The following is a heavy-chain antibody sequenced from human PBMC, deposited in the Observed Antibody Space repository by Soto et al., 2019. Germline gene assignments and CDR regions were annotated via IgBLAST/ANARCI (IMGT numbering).Heavy chain of an antibody. J-gene: IGHJ4*02. Sequence: EVQLVESGGGLVQPGGSLRLSCAASGFTFSNYWMSWVRQAPGEGLEWVANIKQDGSENSYVDSVKGRFTISRDNAKNSVYLQMNSLRAGDTAVYYCARGRYCGGGRCYFDYWGQGTPVTVSS. V-gene: IGHV3-7*04. CDR3: ARGRYCGGGRCYFDY. D-gene: IGHD2-15*01. CDR2: IKQDGSEN. CDR1: GFTFSNYW.